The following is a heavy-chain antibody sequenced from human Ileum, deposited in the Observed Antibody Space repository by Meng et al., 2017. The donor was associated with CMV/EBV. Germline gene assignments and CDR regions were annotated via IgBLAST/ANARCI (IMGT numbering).Heavy chain of an antibody. CDR2: INNDGNTA. CDR1: GFTFRDYW. J-gene: IGHJ1*01. Sequence: GESLKISCAASGFTFRDYWMHWVRQSPGKGLVWVSRINNDGNTADYADSVKGRFTISRDNTKNTLYLQMHSLRAEDTAVYYCARPYTGASTLQVWGQGTLVTVSS. D-gene: IGHD1-26*01. V-gene: IGHV3-74*01. CDR3: ARPYTGASTLQV.